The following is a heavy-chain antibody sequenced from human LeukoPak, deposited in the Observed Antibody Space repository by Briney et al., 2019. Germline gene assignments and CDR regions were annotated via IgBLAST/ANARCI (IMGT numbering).Heavy chain of an antibody. J-gene: IGHJ4*02. D-gene: IGHD1-26*01. CDR1: GFTFSSHA. CDR3: AKLVGVTRANYFDY. V-gene: IGHV3-23*01. Sequence: GGSLTLSCAVSGFTFSSHAMSWVRQAPGKGLEWVSGISGSGGSTYYADSVKGRFTISRDNSKNTLYLQMNSLRAEDTAVYYCAKLVGVTRANYFDYWGQGTLVTVSS. CDR2: ISGSGGST.